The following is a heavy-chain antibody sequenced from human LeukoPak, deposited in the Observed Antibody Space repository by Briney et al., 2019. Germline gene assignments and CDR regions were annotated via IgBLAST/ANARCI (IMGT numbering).Heavy chain of an antibody. CDR2: IKLDGADH. J-gene: IGHJ4*02. D-gene: IGHD6-19*01. Sequence: GGALRLSCAASGFSCSSYWMSGVRHALAGGRRWGANIKLDGADHYYLHSVKGRFTISRASAKNSLYLQMNSLRAEDTAVYYCARAREVNSGWYANDYWGQGTLVTVSS. V-gene: IGHV3-7*02. CDR3: ARAREVNSGWYANDY. CDR1: GFSCSSYW.